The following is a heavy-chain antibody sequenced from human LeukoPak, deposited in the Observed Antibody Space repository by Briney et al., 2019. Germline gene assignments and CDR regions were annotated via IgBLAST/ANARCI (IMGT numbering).Heavy chain of an antibody. J-gene: IGHJ6*02. V-gene: IGHV3-15*01. CDR2: IKSKTDGGTT. D-gene: IGHD2-15*01. CDR1: GFTFSNAW. Sequence: GGSLRLSCAASGFTFSNAWMSWVRPAPGKGLEWVGRIKSKTDGGTTDYAAPVKGRFTISRDDSKNTLYLQMNSLKTEDTAVYYCTNSIDCSGGSCYNYYYYYGMDVWGQGTTVTVFS. CDR3: TNSIDCSGGSCYNYYYYYGMDV.